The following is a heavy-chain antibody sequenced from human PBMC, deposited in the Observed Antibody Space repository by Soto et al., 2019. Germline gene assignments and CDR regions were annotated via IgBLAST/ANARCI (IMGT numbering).Heavy chain of an antibody. J-gene: IGHJ4*02. Sequence: SEPLSLTCTVSGASINSGGYYCSWIRQHPGKGLEWIGYIYYIGSTYYNPSLKSRVTISVDTSKNQFSLKLSSVTAADSALYYCARHHDSWGQGTLVTVS. CDR3: ARHHDS. CDR2: IYYIGST. V-gene: IGHV4-31*03. CDR1: GASINSGGYY.